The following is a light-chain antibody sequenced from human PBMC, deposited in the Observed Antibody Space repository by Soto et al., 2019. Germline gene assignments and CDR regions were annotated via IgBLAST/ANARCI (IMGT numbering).Light chain of an antibody. V-gene: IGLV1-44*01. CDR3: AAWDDSLNVYV. Sequence: QSALTXPPSASGTPGQRVTIFCSGSSSNIGSNTVNWYQQLPGTAPKLLIYSNNQRPSGVPDRFSGSKSGTSASLAISGLQSEDEADYYCAAWDDSLNVYVFGTGTKVTVL. CDR2: SNN. CDR1: SSNIGSNT. J-gene: IGLJ1*01.